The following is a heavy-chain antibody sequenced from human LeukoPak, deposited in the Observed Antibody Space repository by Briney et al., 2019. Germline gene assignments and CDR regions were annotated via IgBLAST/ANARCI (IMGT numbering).Heavy chain of an antibody. Sequence: PSETLSLTCAVSGYSISSGYYWGWVRPPPGKRLEWIGSIYHGGNTIYNPSLKSRVTVSVDTSKNQFSLSLSSVTAAGTAVYHCAFHVERTMAANNYFDPWGQGILVTVSS. CDR1: GYSISSGYY. V-gene: IGHV4-38-2*01. D-gene: IGHD5-18*01. J-gene: IGHJ5*02. CDR2: IYHGGNT. CDR3: AFHVERTMAANNYFDP.